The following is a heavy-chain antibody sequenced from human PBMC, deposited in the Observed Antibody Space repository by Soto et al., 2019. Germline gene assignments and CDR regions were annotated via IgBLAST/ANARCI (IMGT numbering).Heavy chain of an antibody. J-gene: IGHJ3*02. Sequence: ASVKVSCKASGYAFTSYAMHWVRQAPGQRLEWMGWINAGNGNTKYSQKFQGRVTITRDTSASTAYMELSSLRSEDTAVYYCARAKSQWKPHYAFDIWGQGTMVTVSS. CDR3: ARAKSQWKPHYAFDI. CDR2: INAGNGNT. D-gene: IGHD1-26*01. V-gene: IGHV1-3*01. CDR1: GYAFTSYA.